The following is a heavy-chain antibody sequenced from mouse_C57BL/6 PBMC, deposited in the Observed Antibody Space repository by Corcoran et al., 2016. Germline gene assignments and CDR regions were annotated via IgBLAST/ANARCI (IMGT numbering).Heavy chain of an antibody. Sequence: QVQLQQSGAELARPGASVKLSCKASGYTFTSYGISWVKQRTGQGLEWVGEIYPRSGNTYYNEKFKGKATLTADKSSSTAYMELRSLTSEDSAVYFCAREDYRNYGAMDYWGQGTSVTVSS. J-gene: IGHJ4*01. D-gene: IGHD2-5*01. CDR3: AREDYRNYGAMDY. V-gene: IGHV1-81*01. CDR2: IYPRSGNT. CDR1: GYTFTSYG.